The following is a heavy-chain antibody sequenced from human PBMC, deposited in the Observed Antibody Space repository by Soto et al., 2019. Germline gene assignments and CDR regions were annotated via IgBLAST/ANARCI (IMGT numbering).Heavy chain of an antibody. J-gene: IGHJ3*02. Sequence: QVQLQESGPGLAKPSQTLSLTCTVSGGSISSGGYYWSWIRQHPGKGLEWIGHIYYSGSTYYNPSLKSRVTISVDRSKNQFSLKLSSVTAADTAVYYCARGMSYYDSSGYFDAFDIWGQGTMVTVSS. D-gene: IGHD3-22*01. CDR1: GGSISSGGYY. CDR2: IYYSGST. V-gene: IGHV4-31*03. CDR3: ARGMSYYDSSGYFDAFDI.